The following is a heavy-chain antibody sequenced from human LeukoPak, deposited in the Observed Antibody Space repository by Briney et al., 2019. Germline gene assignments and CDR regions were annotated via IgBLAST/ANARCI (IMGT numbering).Heavy chain of an antibody. D-gene: IGHD6-19*01. CDR1: GFTFSDYS. V-gene: IGHV3-23*01. J-gene: IGHJ4*02. Sequence: GGSLRLSCTASGFTFSDYSMSWVRQAPGAGLEWVSAISPAGDSTTDADSVKGRFTVSRDNFKNTLYLQMNSLRADDTAVYYCASGSRSSGWPPEYYSDYWGQGTLVTVSS. CDR3: ASGSRSSGWPPEYYSDY. CDR2: ISPAGDST.